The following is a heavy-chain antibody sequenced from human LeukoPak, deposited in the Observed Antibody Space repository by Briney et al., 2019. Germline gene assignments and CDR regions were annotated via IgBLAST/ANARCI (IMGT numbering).Heavy chain of an antibody. J-gene: IGHJ4*02. Sequence: GGSLRLSCAASGFTFSSYAMSWVRQAPGKGLEWVSAISGSGGSTYYADSVKGRFTISRDNSKNTLYLQMNSLRAEDTAVYYCAKDPPNRIWLTPSLYFDYWGQGTLVTVSS. CDR1: GFTFSSYA. CDR3: AKDPPNRIWLTPSLYFDY. V-gene: IGHV3-23*01. CDR2: ISGSGGST. D-gene: IGHD3-10*01.